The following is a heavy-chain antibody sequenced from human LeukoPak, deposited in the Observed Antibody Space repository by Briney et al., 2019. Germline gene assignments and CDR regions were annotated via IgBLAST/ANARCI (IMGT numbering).Heavy chain of an antibody. D-gene: IGHD2-21*02. CDR1: GGSCSGYY. CDR3: ARGPFPYCGGDCYSGGYYFDY. CDR2: INHSGST. J-gene: IGHJ4*02. V-gene: IGHV4-34*01. Sequence: SETLSLTCAVYGGSCSGYYWSWIRQPPGKGLEWIGEINHSGSTNYNPSLKSRVTISVDTSKNQFSLKLSSVTAADTAVYYCARGPFPYCGGDCYSGGYYFDYWGQGTLVTVSS.